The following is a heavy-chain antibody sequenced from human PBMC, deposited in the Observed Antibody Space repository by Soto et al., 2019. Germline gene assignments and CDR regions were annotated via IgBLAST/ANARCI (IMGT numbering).Heavy chain of an antibody. CDR1: GFTFSSYA. J-gene: IGHJ6*04. V-gene: IGHV3-30-3*01. CDR3: ARDRLRYNWNDFPYYYYGMDV. D-gene: IGHD1-1*01. CDR2: ISYDGSNK. Sequence: QVQLVESGGGVVQPGRSLRLSCAASGFTFSSYAMHWVRQAPGKGLEWVAVISYDGSNKYYADSVKGRFTISRDNSKNALYLQMNSLRAKDTAVYYCARDRLRYNWNDFPYYYYGMDVWSKGTTVTVSS.